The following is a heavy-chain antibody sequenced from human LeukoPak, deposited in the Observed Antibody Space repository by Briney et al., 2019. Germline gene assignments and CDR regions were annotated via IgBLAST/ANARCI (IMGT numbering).Heavy chain of an antibody. D-gene: IGHD3-3*01. Sequence: GGSLRLSCAASGFTFTEHHMDWVRQAPGKGLEWVGRSRQRYDRYRSEYAASVQGRFTISRDNSKNAMYLQMNSVTSEDTAVYFCARDEEWRLDSWGEGALVTVSA. J-gene: IGHJ5*01. CDR2: SRQRYDRYRS. V-gene: IGHV3-72*01. CDR1: GFTFTEHH. CDR3: ARDEEWRLDS.